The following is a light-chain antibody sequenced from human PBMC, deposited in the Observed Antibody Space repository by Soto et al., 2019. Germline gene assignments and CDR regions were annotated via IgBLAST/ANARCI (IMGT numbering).Light chain of an antibody. CDR3: CSYAGDVTVL. CDR1: SSDVGGYNY. CDR2: EVT. V-gene: IGLV2-14*01. Sequence: QSALTQPASVSGSPGQSITISCTGTSSDVGGYNYVSWYQQYPGKAPKLMIYEVTNRPSGVSHRFSGSKSGNTASLIISGLQAEDEADYYCCSYAGDVTVLFGGGTQLTVL. J-gene: IGLJ2*01.